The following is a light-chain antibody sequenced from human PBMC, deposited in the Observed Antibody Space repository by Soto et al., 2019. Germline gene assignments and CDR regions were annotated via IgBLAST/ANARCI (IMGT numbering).Light chain of an antibody. J-gene: IGLJ1*01. CDR1: SSDVGSYNL. CDR2: EVS. V-gene: IGLV2-23*02. Sequence: QSALTQPASLSGSHVPSITISCTGTSSDVGSYNLGSWYQQHPGKAPKLMIYEVSKRPSGVSNRFSGSKSGNTASLTISGLQAEDEADYYCCSYAGSSTWVFGTGT. CDR3: CSYAGSSTWV.